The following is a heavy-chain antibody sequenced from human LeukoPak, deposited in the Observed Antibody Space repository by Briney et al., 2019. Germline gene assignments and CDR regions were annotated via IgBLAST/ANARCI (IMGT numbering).Heavy chain of an antibody. CDR3: ARDFGPYGMDV. CDR1: GFTFSIHG. V-gene: IGHV3-48*02. CDR2: IINSGGTV. Sequence: PGGSLRLSCAASGFTFSIHGMNWVRQAPGKGLEWVSYIINSGGTVYYTDSVQGRFTISRDNARNSLFLQMNSLRDEDTAVYYCARDFGPYGMDVWGQGTTVTVSS. D-gene: IGHD3-16*01. J-gene: IGHJ6*02.